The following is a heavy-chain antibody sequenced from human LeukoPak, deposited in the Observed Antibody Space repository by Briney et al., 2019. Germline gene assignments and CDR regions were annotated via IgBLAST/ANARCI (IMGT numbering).Heavy chain of an antibody. V-gene: IGHV4-34*01. CDR2: INHSGST. CDR1: GGSFSGYY. CDR3: ARSDLYGDYPPGNY. Sequence: SETLSLTCAVYGGSFSGYYWSWIRQPPGKGLEWIGEINHSGSTNYNPSLKSRVTISVDTSKNQFSLKLSSVTAADTAMYYCARSDLYGDYPPGNYWGQGTLVTVSS. J-gene: IGHJ4*02. D-gene: IGHD4-17*01.